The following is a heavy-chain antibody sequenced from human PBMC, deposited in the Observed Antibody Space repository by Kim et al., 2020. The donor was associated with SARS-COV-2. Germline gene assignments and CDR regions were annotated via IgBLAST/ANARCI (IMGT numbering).Heavy chain of an antibody. CDR1: GVTFSSYG. CDR2: ISYDGSNK. CDR3: AKALLES. D-gene: IGHD1-1*01. Sequence: GGALRLSCAASGVTFSSYGMHWVRQAPGKGLEWVAVISYDGSNKYYADSVKGRVTISRDNSKNTLYLQMNSLRAEDTAVYYCAKALLESWGQGTLGTVAS. V-gene: IGHV3-30*18. J-gene: IGHJ5*02.